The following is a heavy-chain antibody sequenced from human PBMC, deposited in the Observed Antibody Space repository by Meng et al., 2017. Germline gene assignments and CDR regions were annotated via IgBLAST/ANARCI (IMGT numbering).Heavy chain of an antibody. CDR2: IRSKANSYAT. J-gene: IGHJ4*02. D-gene: IGHD1-26*01. CDR1: GFTISGSA. CDR3: TRHGVGGATPPFDY. V-gene: IGHV3-73*01. Sequence: VQVGDAGGGWGQPGGSLTRCCAASGFTISGSAIDWVRQASGKGLEWVGRIRSKANSYATAYAASVKGRFTISRDDSKNTAYLQMNSLKTEDTAVYYCTRHGVGGATPPFDYWGQGTLVTVSS.